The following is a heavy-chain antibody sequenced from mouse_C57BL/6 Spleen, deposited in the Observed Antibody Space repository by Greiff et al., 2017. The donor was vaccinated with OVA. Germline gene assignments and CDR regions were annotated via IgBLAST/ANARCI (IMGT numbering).Heavy chain of an antibody. D-gene: IGHD1-1*01. V-gene: IGHV2-5*01. CDR3: AKGGSSYPYYFDY. Sequence: VKLMESGPGLVQPSQSLSITCTVSGFSLTSYGVHWVRQSPGKGLEWLGVIWRGGSTDYNAAFMSRLSITKDNSKSQVFFKMNSLQADDTAIYYCAKGGSSYPYYFDYWGQGTTLTVSS. CDR2: IWRGGST. J-gene: IGHJ2*01. CDR1: GFSLTSYG.